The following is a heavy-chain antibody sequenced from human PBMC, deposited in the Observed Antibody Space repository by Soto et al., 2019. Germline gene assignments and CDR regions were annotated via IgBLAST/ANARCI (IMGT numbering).Heavy chain of an antibody. CDR3: ARDLYGDSGHFDY. CDR2: ISAYNGNT. J-gene: IGHJ4*02. D-gene: IGHD4-17*01. V-gene: IGHV1-18*01. CDR1: DYTFTSYG. Sequence: VQLVQSGAEVKKPGASVKVSCKAYDYTFTSYGISWVRQAPGQGLEWMGWISAYNGNTKYIQKFQGRVTMTTDTSTSTAYMELRSLTSDDTAVYYCARDLYGDSGHFDYWGQGTLVTVSS.